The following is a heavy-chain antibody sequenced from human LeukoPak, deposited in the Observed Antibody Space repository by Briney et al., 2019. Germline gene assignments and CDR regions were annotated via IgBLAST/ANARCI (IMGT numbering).Heavy chain of an antibody. V-gene: IGHV3-23*01. Sequence: PGGSLRLSCAASGFTFSSYAMSWVRRAPGKGLEWVSAISGSGGSTYYADSVKGRFTISRDNSKNTLYLQMNSLRAEDTAVYYCAKASHTAMVYYYFDYWGQGTLVTVSS. CDR1: GFTFSSYA. D-gene: IGHD5-18*01. J-gene: IGHJ4*02. CDR2: ISGSGGST. CDR3: AKASHTAMVYYYFDY.